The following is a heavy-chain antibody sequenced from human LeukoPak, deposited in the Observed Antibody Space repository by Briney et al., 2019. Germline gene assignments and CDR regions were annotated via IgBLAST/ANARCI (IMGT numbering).Heavy chain of an antibody. CDR3: TSGPYYHDSSGYYSLLSDYYGMDV. CDR2: IRSKANSYAT. J-gene: IGHJ6*02. CDR1: GFTFSGSA. V-gene: IGHV3-73*01. D-gene: IGHD3-22*01. Sequence: PGGSLRLSCAASGFTFSGSAMHWVRQASGKGLEWVGRIRSKANSYATAYAASVKGRFTISRDDSKNTAYLQMNSLKTEDTAVYYCTSGPYYHDSSGYYSLLSDYYGMDVWGQGTTVTVSS.